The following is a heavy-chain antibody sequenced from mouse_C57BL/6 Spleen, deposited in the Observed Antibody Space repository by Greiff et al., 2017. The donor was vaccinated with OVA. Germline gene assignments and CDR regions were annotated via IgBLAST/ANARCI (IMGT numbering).Heavy chain of an antibody. J-gene: IGHJ1*03. Sequence: QVQLQQSGAELVKPGASVKMSCKASGYTFTTYPIEWMKQNHGKSLEWIGNFHPYNDDTKYNEKFKGKATLTVEKSSSTVYLELSRLTSDDSAVYYCARRGYYGRGPYWYFDVWGTGTTVTVSS. CDR2: FHPYNDDT. D-gene: IGHD1-1*01. V-gene: IGHV1-47*01. CDR1: GYTFTTYP. CDR3: ARRGYYGRGPYWYFDV.